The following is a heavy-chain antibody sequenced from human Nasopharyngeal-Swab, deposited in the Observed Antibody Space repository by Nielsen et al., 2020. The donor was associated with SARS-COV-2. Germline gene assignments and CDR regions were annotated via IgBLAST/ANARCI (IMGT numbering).Heavy chain of an antibody. D-gene: IGHD2-2*01. CDR2: IGAAGGT. Sequence: GESLKISCAASWFTFRSNDMHWVRLPRGKGLEWVSAIGAAGGTYYPDPVKGRFTISRENAKNSLYLQMNSLRAEDTAIYYCVKGMPQSGGMDVWGKGTTVSVSS. V-gene: IGHV3-13*01. CDR1: WFTFRSND. J-gene: IGHJ6*03. CDR3: VKGMPQSGGMDV.